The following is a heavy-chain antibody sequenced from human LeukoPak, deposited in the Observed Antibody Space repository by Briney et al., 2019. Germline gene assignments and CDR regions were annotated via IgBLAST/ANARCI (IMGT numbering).Heavy chain of an antibody. V-gene: IGHV3-48*03. CDR1: GFTFSDYE. Sequence: PGGSLRLSCAASGFTFSDYEMNWVRQAPGKGLEWLSHISVSGTTIHYADSVKGRFTISRDNAKNSVYLQMTSLRAEDTALYYCAKGVGGVVVVAAYFDYWGQGTLVTVSS. CDR2: ISVSGTTI. J-gene: IGHJ4*02. D-gene: IGHD2-15*01. CDR3: AKGVGGVVVVAAYFDY.